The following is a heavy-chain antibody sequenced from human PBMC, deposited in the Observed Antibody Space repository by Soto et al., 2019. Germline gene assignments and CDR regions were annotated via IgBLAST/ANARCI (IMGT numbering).Heavy chain of an antibody. V-gene: IGHV4-39*01. J-gene: IGHJ4*02. Sequence: SETLSLTCTVSGASMSSTRYYWTWIRQPPGKGLEWIGSGTTYNNPSLRSRVTISVDTSKEQFSLKLSSVTAADTAVYYCATYGGDTGRFDFWGQGTLVTVSA. CDR2: SGTT. D-gene: IGHD4-17*01. CDR1: GASMSSTRYY. CDR3: ATYGGDTGRFDF.